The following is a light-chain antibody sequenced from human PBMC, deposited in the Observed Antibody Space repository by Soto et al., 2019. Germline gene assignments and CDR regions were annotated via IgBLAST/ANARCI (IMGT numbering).Light chain of an antibody. CDR2: RNN. CDR3: AAWDDSLSADVV. J-gene: IGLJ2*01. CDR1: RSNIGSNY. Sequence: QSVLTQPPSASGTPGQRVTISCSGSRSNIGSNYVYWYQQLPGTAPKLLIYRNNQRPSGVPDRFSVSKSGTSASLAISGLRSEDEADYYCAAWDDSLSADVVFGGGTKLTVL. V-gene: IGLV1-47*01.